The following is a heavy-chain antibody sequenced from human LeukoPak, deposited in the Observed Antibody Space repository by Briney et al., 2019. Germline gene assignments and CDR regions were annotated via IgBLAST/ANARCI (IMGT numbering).Heavy chain of an antibody. J-gene: IGHJ6*02. CDR3: ARCQVAAASHYYGMDV. Sequence: GGSLRLSCAASGFTFSSYIMNWVRQAPGKGLEWVSYISSSSSTIYYADSVKGRFTISRDNAKNSLYLQMNSLRAEDTAVYYCARCQVAAASHYYGMDVWGQGTTVTVSS. CDR1: GFTFSSYI. CDR2: ISSSSSTI. D-gene: IGHD6-13*01. V-gene: IGHV3-48*01.